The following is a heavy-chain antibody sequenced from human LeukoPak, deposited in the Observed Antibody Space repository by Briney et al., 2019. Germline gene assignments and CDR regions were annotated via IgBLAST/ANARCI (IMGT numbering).Heavy chain of an antibody. CDR3: ARGPLYVGYYDFWSGYYGTDY. Sequence: GASVKVSCKASGYTFTSYDINWVRQATGQGLEWMGWMNPNSGNTGYAQKFQGRVTMTRNTSISTAYMELSSLRSEDTAVYYCARGPLYVGYYDFWSGYYGTDYWGQGTLVTVSS. CDR2: MNPNSGNT. J-gene: IGHJ4*02. V-gene: IGHV1-8*01. D-gene: IGHD3-3*01. CDR1: GYTFTSYD.